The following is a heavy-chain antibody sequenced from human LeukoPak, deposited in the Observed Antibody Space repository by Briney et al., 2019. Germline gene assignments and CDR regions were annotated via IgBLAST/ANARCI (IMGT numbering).Heavy chain of an antibody. CDR1: GFRFGVFA. D-gene: IGHD6-6*01. J-gene: IGHJ4*02. CDR2: ISAGGVNT. Sequence: GGSLRLSCTASGFRFGVFAMIWVRQAPGRGLEWVSSISAGGVNTHYADRVKGRFTVSRDNSKSSMYLQMDSLRVEDTAVYFRAKDPVHLSRNFDNWGQGTLVSVSA. CDR3: AKDPVHLSRNFDN. V-gene: IGHV3-23*01.